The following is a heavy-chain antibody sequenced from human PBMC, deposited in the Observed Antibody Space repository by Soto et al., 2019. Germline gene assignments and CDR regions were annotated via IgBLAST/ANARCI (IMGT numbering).Heavy chain of an antibody. V-gene: IGHV1-18*01. J-gene: IGHJ6*02. CDR3: ALSWSGTTAPYYYYGMDV. Sequence: QVQLVQSGAEVKKPGAPVKVSCKASGYTFTSYGISWVPQAPRQGLEWMGWNSAYNGNTNYAQKLQGRVTMTTDTSTSTAYMELRSLRSDDTAVYYCALSWSGTTAPYYYYGMDVWGQGTTVTVSS. CDR1: GYTFTSYG. CDR2: NSAYNGNT. D-gene: IGHD1-7*01.